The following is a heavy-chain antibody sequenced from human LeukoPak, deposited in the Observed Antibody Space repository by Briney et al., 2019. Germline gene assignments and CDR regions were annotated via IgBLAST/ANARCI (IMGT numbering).Heavy chain of an antibody. Sequence: GESLKISCKGSGYSFTSYWIGWVRQMPGKGLEWMGIIYPGDSDTRFSPSFQGQVTISAERSISTAYLRWSSLKASDTAMYNCARVAVQDIVVVPAAMDYWGQGTLVTVSS. D-gene: IGHD2-2*01. J-gene: IGHJ4*02. CDR3: ARVAVQDIVVVPAAMDY. V-gene: IGHV5-51*01. CDR1: GYSFTSYW. CDR2: IYPGDSDT.